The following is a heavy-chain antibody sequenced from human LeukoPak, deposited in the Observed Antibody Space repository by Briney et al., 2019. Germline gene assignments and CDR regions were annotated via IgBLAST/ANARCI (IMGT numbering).Heavy chain of an antibody. CDR3: TRERWLQSFDY. D-gene: IGHD5-24*01. J-gene: IGHJ4*02. CDR2: ISHDGSTE. Sequence: GGSLRLSCAASRFTFTNAWMTWVRQAPGKGLTWVAAISHDGSTEHYAGSVKGRFTISRDNSKNTLYLQMNSLNTEDTALYYCTRERWLQSFDYWGQGTLVTVSA. CDR1: RFTFTNAW. V-gene: IGHV3-30*03.